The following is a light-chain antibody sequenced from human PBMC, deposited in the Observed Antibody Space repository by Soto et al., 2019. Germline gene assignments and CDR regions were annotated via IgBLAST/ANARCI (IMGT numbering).Light chain of an antibody. CDR1: QSVSSS. V-gene: IGKV3-11*01. Sequence: EIVLTQSPATLSLSPGERDTFSCRASQSVSSSLAWYQQKPGQAPRLLIYGAYYRSTGIPARFSGSGSGTDFTHPISSLEPEDIAEYYCQQRSNRPPVTFGGGTKVEIK. CDR3: QQRSNRPPVT. J-gene: IGKJ4*01. CDR2: GAY.